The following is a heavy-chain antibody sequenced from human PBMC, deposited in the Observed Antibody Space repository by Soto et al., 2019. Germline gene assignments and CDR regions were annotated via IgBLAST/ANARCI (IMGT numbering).Heavy chain of an antibody. V-gene: IGHV3-30*18. CDR2: ISYDGSNK. CDR1: GFTFSSYG. J-gene: IGHJ6*03. CDR3: AKDGPGTYYYYYYYMDV. Sequence: GGSLRLSCASSGFTFSSYGMHWVRQAPGKGLEWVAVISYDGSNKYYADSVKGRFTISRDNSKNTLYLQMNSPRAEDTAVYYCAKDGPGTYYYYYYYMDVWGKGTTVTVSS.